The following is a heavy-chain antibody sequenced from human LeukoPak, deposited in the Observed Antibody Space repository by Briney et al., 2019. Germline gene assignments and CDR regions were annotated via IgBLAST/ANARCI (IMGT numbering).Heavy chain of an antibody. CDR1: EFTVSSNY. Sequence: GGSLRPSCAAPEFTVSSNYMSWVRQAPGKGLEWVSVIYSGGSTYYADSVKGRFTISRDNSKNTLYLQMNSLRAEDTAVYYCARALGDSSGYYDYWGQGTLVTVSS. D-gene: IGHD3-22*01. CDR3: ARALGDSSGYYDY. J-gene: IGHJ4*02. V-gene: IGHV3-66*01. CDR2: IYSGGST.